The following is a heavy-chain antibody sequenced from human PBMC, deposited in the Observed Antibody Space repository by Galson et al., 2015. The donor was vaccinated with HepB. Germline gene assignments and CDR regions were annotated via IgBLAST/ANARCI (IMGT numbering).Heavy chain of an antibody. CDR1: GDSISNYY. J-gene: IGHJ5*02. CDR2: INSSGTT. Sequence: SETLSLTCSVSGDSISNYYWRWIRQSAGMGLEWLGRINSSGTTNYNPSLRSRVTMSVDTSKNQISLKLISVTDADTAVYYCAREWFTSGWATIDLWGQGLLVTVSS. V-gene: IGHV4-4*07. CDR3: AREWFTSGWATIDL. D-gene: IGHD6-19*01.